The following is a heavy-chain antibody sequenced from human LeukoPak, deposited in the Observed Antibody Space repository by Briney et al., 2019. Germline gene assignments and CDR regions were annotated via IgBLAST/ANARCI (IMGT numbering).Heavy chain of an antibody. D-gene: IGHD1-26*01. CDR2: ISGSGDVT. V-gene: IGHV3-23*01. CDR3: ARGAGGSYLDAFDI. Sequence: GGSLRLSCAASGFNSKYYAMNWVRQAPGKGLEWVSGISGSGDVTDYADSVKGRFTISRDNSKNTLYLQMNSLRAEDTAVYYCARGAGGSYLDAFDIWGQGTMVTVSS. CDR1: GFNSKYYA. J-gene: IGHJ3*02.